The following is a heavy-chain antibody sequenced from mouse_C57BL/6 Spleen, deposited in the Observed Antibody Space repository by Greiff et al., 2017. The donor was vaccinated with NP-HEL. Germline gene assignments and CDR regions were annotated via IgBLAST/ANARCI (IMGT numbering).Heavy chain of an antibody. D-gene: IGHD1-2*01. J-gene: IGHJ1*03. CDR1: GFTFSSYA. V-gene: IGHV5-4*01. CDR3: ARDEDYGRYFDV. CDR2: ISDGGSYT. Sequence: EVQVVESGGGLVKPGGSLKLSCAASGFTFSSYAMSWVRQTPEKRLEWVATISDGGSYTYYPDNVKGRFTISRDNAKNNLYLQMSHLKSEDTAMYYCARDEDYGRYFDVWGTGTTVTVSS.